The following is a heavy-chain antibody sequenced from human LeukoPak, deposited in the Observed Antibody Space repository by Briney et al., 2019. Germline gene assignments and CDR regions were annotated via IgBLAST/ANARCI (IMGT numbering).Heavy chain of an antibody. J-gene: IGHJ4*02. V-gene: IGHV1-2*02. Sequence: GASVKVSCKASGYTFTGYYMHWVRQAPGQGLEWMGWINPNSGGTNYAQKFQGRVTMTRDTSISTAYMELSRLRSDDTAVYYCAREESWNDVGFDYWGQGTLVTVSS. CDR2: INPNSGGT. D-gene: IGHD1-1*01. CDR1: GYTFTGYY. CDR3: AREESWNDVGFDY.